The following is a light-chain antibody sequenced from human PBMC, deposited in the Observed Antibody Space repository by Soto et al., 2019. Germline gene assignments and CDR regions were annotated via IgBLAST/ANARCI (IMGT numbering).Light chain of an antibody. CDR3: QSYDSSLSGYVI. V-gene: IGLV1-40*01. CDR2: GNN. J-gene: IGLJ2*01. CDR1: SSNIGTPYD. Sequence: QSVLTQPPSVSGAPGQRVTISCIGSSSNIGTPYDVHWYQQLPGTAPKLLIYGNNNRPSGVPDRFSGSKSGTSASLAITGLQAEDEADYYCQSYDSSLSGYVIFGGGTKLTVL.